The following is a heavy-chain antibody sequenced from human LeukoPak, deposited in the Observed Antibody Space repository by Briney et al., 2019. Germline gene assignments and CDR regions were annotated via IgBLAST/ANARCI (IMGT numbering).Heavy chain of an antibody. CDR1: GGTFSSYA. V-gene: IGHV1-69*13. Sequence: SVKVSCKASGGTFSSYAISWVRQAPGQGLEWMGGIIPIFGTANHAQKFQGRVTITADESTSTAYMELSSLRSEDTAVYYCARSSIAAAGTGDYYYYYGMDVWGQGTTVTVSS. CDR3: ARSSIAAAGTGDYYYYYGMDV. J-gene: IGHJ6*02. CDR2: IIPIFGTA. D-gene: IGHD6-13*01.